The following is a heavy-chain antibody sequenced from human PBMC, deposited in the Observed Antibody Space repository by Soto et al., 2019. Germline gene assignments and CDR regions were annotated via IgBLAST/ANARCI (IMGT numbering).Heavy chain of an antibody. V-gene: IGHV1-3*05. D-gene: IGHD3-22*01. Sequence: QVQLVQSGAEEMKPGASVKVSCKASGYTLTRYSIHWVRQAPGQRLEWMGWINAGNGNTKFSQKFQGRVTITRDTSASTAYMELRGLRSEDTAVYYCTILGTYYFDNSDKYFAFWGQGNLVTVSS. CDR3: TILGTYYFDNSDKYFAF. CDR1: GYTLTRYS. CDR2: INAGNGNT. J-gene: IGHJ4*02.